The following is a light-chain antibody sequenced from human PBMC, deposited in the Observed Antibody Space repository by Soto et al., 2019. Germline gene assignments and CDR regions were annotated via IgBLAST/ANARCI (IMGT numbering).Light chain of an antibody. CDR1: RSNIGAGYD. V-gene: IGLV1-40*01. CDR2: GTN. J-gene: IGLJ1*01. Sequence: QSVLTQPPSVSGAPGQRVTISCTGSRSNIGAGYDVHWYQQLPGTAPKLLIFGTNNRPSGVPDRFSGSKSGTSASLAITGLQAEDEADYYSQSYDSSLTDVYVFGTGTKLTVL. CDR3: QSYDSSLTDVYV.